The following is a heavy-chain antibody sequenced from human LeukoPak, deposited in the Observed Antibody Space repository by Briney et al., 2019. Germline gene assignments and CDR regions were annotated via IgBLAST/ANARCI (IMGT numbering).Heavy chain of an antibody. CDR2: IYKSGST. D-gene: IGHD2/OR15-2a*01. J-gene: IGHJ6*02. Sequence: SETLSLTCTVSGGSISNDYWSWIRQPAGKGLEWIGRIYKSGSTNYNPSLKSRVTMSVDTSENQFSLKLSSVTAADTAVYYCARDPWGVKVTGMYYFYGMDLWGQGTTVTVSS. CDR1: GGSISNDY. CDR3: ARDPWGVKVTGMYYFYGMDL. V-gene: IGHV4-4*07.